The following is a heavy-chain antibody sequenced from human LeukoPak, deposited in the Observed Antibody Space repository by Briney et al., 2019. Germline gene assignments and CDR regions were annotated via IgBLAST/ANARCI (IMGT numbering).Heavy chain of an antibody. J-gene: IGHJ4*02. V-gene: IGHV4-59*08. Sequence: SETLSLTCTVSGGSISSYYWSWIRQPPGKGLEWIGYIYYSGSTNYNPSLKSRVTISVDTSKNQFSLKLSSVTAADTAVYYCARHESDFYDSSGYYSRHFDYWGQGTLVTVSS. D-gene: IGHD3-22*01. CDR1: GGSISSYY. CDR3: ARHESDFYDSSGYYSRHFDY. CDR2: IYYSGST.